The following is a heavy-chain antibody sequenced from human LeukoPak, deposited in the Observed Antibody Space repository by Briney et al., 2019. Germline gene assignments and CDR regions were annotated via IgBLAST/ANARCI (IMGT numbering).Heavy chain of an antibody. J-gene: IGHJ6*03. CDR1: GGSISSSSYY. CDR3: AREDPYYYYYMDV. CDR2: IYYSGST. V-gene: IGHV4-39*02. Sequence: SETLSLTCTVSGGSISSSSYYWGWIRQPPGKGLEWIGSIYYSGSTYYNPSLKSRVTISVDTSKNQFSLKLGSVTAADTAVYYCAREDPYYYYYMDVWGKGTTVTVSS.